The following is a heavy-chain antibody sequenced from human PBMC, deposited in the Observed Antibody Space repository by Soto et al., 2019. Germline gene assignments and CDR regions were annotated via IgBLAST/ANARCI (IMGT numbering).Heavy chain of an antibody. Sequence: QVQLQESGPGLVQPSQTLSLSCTVSGVSLSSARHYWSWIRQHPGKGLEWIAYIYSSGSMFFYNPSLKSRPTISLHTSKNQFSLILTSVSAADTAMYYCAGGPSTTFDYWGQGTLVTVSS. CDR2: IYSSGSMF. CDR3: AGGPSTTFDY. D-gene: IGHD5-12*01. CDR1: GVSLSSARHY. J-gene: IGHJ4*02. V-gene: IGHV4-31*03.